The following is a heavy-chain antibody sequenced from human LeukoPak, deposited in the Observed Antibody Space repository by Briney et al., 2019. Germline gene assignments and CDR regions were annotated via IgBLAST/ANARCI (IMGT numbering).Heavy chain of an antibody. Sequence: PGGSLRLSCAASGFTFSSYWMTWIRQAPGKGQEWVANIKQDGSEKYYVDSVKGRFTISRDNAKNSLYLQMNSLRAEDTAVYYCARDTGGGYSCYDCWGQGTLVTVSS. V-gene: IGHV3-7*01. J-gene: IGHJ4*02. CDR1: GFTFSSYW. CDR3: ARDTGGGYSCYDC. CDR2: IKQDGSEK. D-gene: IGHD5-18*01.